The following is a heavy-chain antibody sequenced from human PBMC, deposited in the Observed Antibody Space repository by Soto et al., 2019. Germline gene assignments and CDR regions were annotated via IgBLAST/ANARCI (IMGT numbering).Heavy chain of an antibody. J-gene: IGHJ6*02. CDR2: IYPGDSDT. Sequence: PGESLKISCKGSGYSFTSYWIGWVRQMPGKGLEWMGIIYPGDSDTRYSPSFQGQVTISADKSISTAYLQWSSLKASDTAMDYCGRGGGGEYSSSSPYYYYGMDVWGQGTTVTAP. CDR3: GRGGGGEYSSSSPYYYYGMDV. CDR1: GYSFTSYW. V-gene: IGHV5-51*01. D-gene: IGHD6-6*01.